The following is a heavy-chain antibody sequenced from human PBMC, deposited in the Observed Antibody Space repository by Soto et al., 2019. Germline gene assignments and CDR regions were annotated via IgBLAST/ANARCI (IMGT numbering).Heavy chain of an antibody. V-gene: IGHV1-3*01. Sequence: QVQLVQSGAEVKKPGASVKVSCKASGYTFTSYAMHWVRQAPGQRLEWMGWINAGNGNTKYSQKFQGRVTITRDTPASTAYMELSSLRSEDTAVYYCARGSTAQLLSFGGWFAPWGKGPLVTASS. CDR3: ARGSTAQLLSFGGWFAP. CDR2: INAGNGNT. D-gene: IGHD2-2*01. J-gene: IGHJ5*02. CDR1: GYTFTSYA.